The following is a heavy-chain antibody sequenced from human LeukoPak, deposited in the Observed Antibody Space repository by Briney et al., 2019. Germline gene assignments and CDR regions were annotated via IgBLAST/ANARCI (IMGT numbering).Heavy chain of an antibody. D-gene: IGHD4-17*01. CDR2: INTNTGNP. V-gene: IGHV7-4-1*02. Sequence: GASVKVSCKASGYTFTSYAMNWVRQAPGQGLEWMGWINTNTGNPTYAQGFTGRFVFSLDTSVSTAYLQISSLKAEDTAVYYCARDGDYGDYAFNNWFDPWGQGTLVTVSS. CDR1: GYTFTSYA. CDR3: ARDGDYGDYAFNNWFDP. J-gene: IGHJ5*02.